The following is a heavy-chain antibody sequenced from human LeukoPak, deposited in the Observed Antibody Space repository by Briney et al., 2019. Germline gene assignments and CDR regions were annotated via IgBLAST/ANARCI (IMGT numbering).Heavy chain of an antibody. CDR2: ISWNSGSI. CDR1: GFTFDDYA. J-gene: IGHJ4*02. CDR3: AKDIRDSSGYYFYFDY. Sequence: PGGSLRLSCAASGFTFDDYAMPWVRHAPGKGLEWVSGISWNSGSIGYADSVKGRFTISRDNAKNSLYLQMNSLRAEDTALYYCAKDIRDSSGYYFYFDYWGQGTLVTVSS. D-gene: IGHD3-22*01. V-gene: IGHV3-9*01.